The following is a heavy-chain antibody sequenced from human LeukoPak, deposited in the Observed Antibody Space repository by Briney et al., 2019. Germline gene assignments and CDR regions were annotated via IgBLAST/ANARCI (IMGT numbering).Heavy chain of an antibody. CDR3: ARESSTNYKPYGDYAY. D-gene: IGHD4-17*01. V-gene: IGHV3-21*01. J-gene: IGHJ4*02. CDR2: ISSSSSYI. CDR1: GFTFSSYS. Sequence: GGSLRLSCAASGFTFSSYSMNWVRQAPGKGLEWVSSISSSSSYIYYADSVKGRFTISRDNAKNSLYLQMNSLRAEDTAVYYCARESSTNYKPYGDYAYWGQGTLVTVSS.